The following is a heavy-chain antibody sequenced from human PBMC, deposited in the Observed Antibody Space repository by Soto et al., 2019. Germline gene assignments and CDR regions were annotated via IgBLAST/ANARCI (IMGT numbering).Heavy chain of an antibody. CDR3: ARASEMATIFDAFDI. D-gene: IGHD5-12*01. CDR2: IIPIFGTA. Sequence: SVKVSFKASGGTFSSYAISWVRQAPGQGLEWMGGIIPIFGTANYAQKFQGRVTITADKSTSTAYMELSSLRSEDTAVYYCARASEMATIFDAFDIWGQGTMVTVSS. J-gene: IGHJ3*02. V-gene: IGHV1-69*06. CDR1: GGTFSSYA.